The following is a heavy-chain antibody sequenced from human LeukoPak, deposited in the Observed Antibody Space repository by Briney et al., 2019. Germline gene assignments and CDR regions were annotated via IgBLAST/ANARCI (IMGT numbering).Heavy chain of an antibody. D-gene: IGHD3-22*01. J-gene: IGHJ1*01. Sequence: ASVKVSCKSSGYTLTGYYMHWVRQAPGQGLEWMGWINPNSGGTNYAQKFQGRVTMTRDTSISTAYMELSRLRSDDTAVYYCARDGVGYYDSSGYYYFQHWGQGTLVTVSS. V-gene: IGHV1-2*02. CDR3: ARDGVGYYDSSGYYYFQH. CDR1: GYTLTGYY. CDR2: INPNSGGT.